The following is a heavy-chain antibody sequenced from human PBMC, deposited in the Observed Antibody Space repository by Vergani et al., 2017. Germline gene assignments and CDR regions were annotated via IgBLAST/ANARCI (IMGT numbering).Heavy chain of an antibody. CDR3: ARCFRDEGMIYGGTVANWFDP. V-gene: IGHV4-39*01. J-gene: IGHJ5*02. CDR2: IYYSENK. Sequence: QLQLQESGPGLVKPSETLSLTCTVSGGSITYGAFYWGWIRQSPGKGLEWIGSIYYSENKFYNPSLESRVTLSIDTTKNQFSLKLKSVTAADTAVYYCARCFRDEGMIYGGTVANWFDPWGQGTLVTVSS. CDR1: GGSITYGAFY. D-gene: IGHD3-22*01.